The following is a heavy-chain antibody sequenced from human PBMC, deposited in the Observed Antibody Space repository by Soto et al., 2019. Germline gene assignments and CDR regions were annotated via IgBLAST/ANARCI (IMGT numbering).Heavy chain of an antibody. V-gene: IGHV4-59*08. D-gene: IGHD3-10*01. CDR2: FYYSGST. Sequence: QVQLQESGPGLVKPSETLSLTCSVSGGSISNYYWSWIRQPPGKGLEWIGYFYYSGSTNYNPSLKSRVTISVDTSKNQFSLKLSSVTAADTAVYYCARGVGGSGSYRDYWGQGTLVTVSS. CDR1: GGSISNYY. CDR3: ARGVGGSGSYRDY. J-gene: IGHJ4*02.